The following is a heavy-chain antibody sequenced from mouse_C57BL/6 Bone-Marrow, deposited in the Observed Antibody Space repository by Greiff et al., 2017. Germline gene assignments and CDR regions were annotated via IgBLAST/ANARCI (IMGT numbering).Heavy chain of an antibody. CDR1: GYTFTSYW. D-gene: IGHD1-1*01. J-gene: IGHJ4*01. V-gene: IGHV1-61*01. Sequence: QVQLQQPGAELVRPGSSVKLSCKASGYTFTSYWMDWVQQRPGQGLEWIGNIYPSDSETHYNQKFKDKATLTVDKSSSTAFMQLSSLTSEDSAVYYCARYGTGAMDYWGQGTSVTVSS. CDR2: IYPSDSET. CDR3: ARYGTGAMDY.